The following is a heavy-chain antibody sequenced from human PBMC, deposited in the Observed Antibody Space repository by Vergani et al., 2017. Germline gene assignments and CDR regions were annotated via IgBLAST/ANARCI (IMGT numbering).Heavy chain of an antibody. V-gene: IGHV1-69*13. CDR3: AVCKLDSGSDGRGYYYYYMDV. CDR2: IIPIFGTA. D-gene: IGHD1-26*01. J-gene: IGHJ6*03. CDR1: GGTFSSYA. Sequence: QVQLVQSGAEVKKPGSSVKVSCKASGGTFSSYAISWVRQAPGQGLEWMGGIIPIFGTANYAQKFQGRVTITADESTSTAYMERSSLRSEDTAVYYCAVCKLDSGSDGRGYYYYYMDVWGKGTTVTVSS.